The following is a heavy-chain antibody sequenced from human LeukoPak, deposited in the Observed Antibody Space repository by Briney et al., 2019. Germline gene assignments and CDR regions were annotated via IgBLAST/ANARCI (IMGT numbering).Heavy chain of an antibody. V-gene: IGHV3-30*09. J-gene: IGHJ4*02. CDR2: ISSDGSNK. Sequence: GRSLRLSCAASGFTFSSYAMHWVRQAPGKGLEWVAVISSDGSNKYYADSVKGRFAISRDTSKNTLYLQMSSLRAEDTALYYCARYDNGKDYFDYWGQGTLVTVSS. CDR1: GFTFSSYA. CDR3: ARYDNGKDYFDY. D-gene: IGHD1-1*01.